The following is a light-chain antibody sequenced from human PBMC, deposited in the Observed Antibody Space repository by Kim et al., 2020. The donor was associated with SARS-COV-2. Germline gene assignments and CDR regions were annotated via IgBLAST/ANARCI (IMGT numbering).Light chain of an antibody. CDR3: QQSYSAPLT. V-gene: IGKV1-39*01. CDR1: QSVRSY. Sequence: ASVGDTVTITCRAGQSVRSYVNWYQQRPGTAPSLLIYTGSYLQSGVPARFSASGSGTDFTLTITNLQPEDFAVYYCQQSYSAPLTFGGGTKVDIK. CDR2: TGS. J-gene: IGKJ4*01.